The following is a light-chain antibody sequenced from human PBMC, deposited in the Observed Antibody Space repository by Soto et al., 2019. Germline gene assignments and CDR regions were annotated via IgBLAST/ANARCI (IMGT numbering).Light chain of an antibody. V-gene: IGLV2-14*03. CDR1: NNDVGGFTF. CDR2: DVD. CDR3: SSYTSRSTVI. Sequence: QSALTQPASVSGSPGQSITISCTGTNNDVGGFTFVSWYQQHPGKVPKLLIYDVDDPPSGVSNRFSGSRSGNTASLTISGLQAEDEADYYCSSYTSRSTVIFGGGTKLTVL. J-gene: IGLJ2*01.